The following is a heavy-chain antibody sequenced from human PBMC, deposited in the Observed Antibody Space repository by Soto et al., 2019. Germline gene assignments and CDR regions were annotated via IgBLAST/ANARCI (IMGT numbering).Heavy chain of an antibody. J-gene: IGHJ4*02. D-gene: IGHD6-19*01. CDR2: ISAYNGNT. CDR3: AGDEPGIAVATFDY. V-gene: IGHV1-18*01. CDR1: GYTFTSYG. Sequence: QVKLVQSGAEVKKPGASVKVSCKASGYTFTSYGISWVRQAPGQGLEWMGWISAYNGNTNYAQKLQGRVTMTTDTSPSRAYMEMRSPRSDDTAVYYCAGDEPGIAVATFDYWGQGSLVTVSS.